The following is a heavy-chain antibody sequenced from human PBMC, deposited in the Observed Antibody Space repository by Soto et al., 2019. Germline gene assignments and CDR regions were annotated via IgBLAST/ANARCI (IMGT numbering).Heavy chain of an antibody. V-gene: IGHV3-21*01. D-gene: IGHD3-22*01. CDR1: GFTFSSYS. CDR2: ISSSSSYI. CDR3: ATLQDSSGYYQLDY. Sequence: SGGSLRLSCAASGFTFSSYSMNWVRQAPGKGLEWVSSISSSSSYIYYADSVKGRFTISRDNAKNSLYLQMNSLRAEDTAVYYCATLQDSSGYYQLDYWGQGTLVTVSS. J-gene: IGHJ4*02.